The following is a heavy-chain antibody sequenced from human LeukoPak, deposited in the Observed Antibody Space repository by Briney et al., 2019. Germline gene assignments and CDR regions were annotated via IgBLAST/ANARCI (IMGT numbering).Heavy chain of an antibody. J-gene: IGHJ4*02. D-gene: IGHD3-3*01. Sequence: GGSLRLSXAVSGFTFNYYGMNWVGQPPGKGLEWVSSISSDGTYIYYADSVKGRFTISRDTAKKSLYLHMNSLRVEDTAVYYCARAPRGYDFWSGYYPDYWGQGTLVTVSS. CDR2: ISSDGTYI. CDR3: ARAPRGYDFWSGYYPDY. V-gene: IGHV3-21*01. CDR1: GFTFNYYG.